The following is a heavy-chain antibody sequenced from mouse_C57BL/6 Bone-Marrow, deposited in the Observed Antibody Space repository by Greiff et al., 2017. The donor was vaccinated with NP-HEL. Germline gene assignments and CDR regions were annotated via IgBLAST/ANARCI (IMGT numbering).Heavy chain of an antibody. J-gene: IGHJ1*03. D-gene: IGHD2-4*01. V-gene: IGHV3-6*01. Sequence: ESGPGLVKPSQSLSLTCSVTGYSITSGYYWNWIRQFPGNKLEWMGYISYDGSNNYNPSLKNRISITRDTSKNQFFLKLNSVTTEDTATYYCARERDYGRRGWYFDVWGTGTTVTVSS. CDR1: GYSITSGYY. CDR3: ARERDYGRRGWYFDV. CDR2: ISYDGSN.